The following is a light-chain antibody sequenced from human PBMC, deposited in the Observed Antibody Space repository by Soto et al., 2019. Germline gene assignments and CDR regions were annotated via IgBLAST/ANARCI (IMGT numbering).Light chain of an antibody. Sequence: DIVMTQSPDSLAVSLGERATINCKSSQSVLYSSSNKNYLAWYQQKPGQPPKLLISWASTRDSGVPDRFSGSGSGTDFTLTISSLQAEDVAVYYCQQYYSTLTFGGGTKVEIK. CDR1: QSVLYSSSNKNY. CDR3: QQYYSTLT. V-gene: IGKV4-1*01. J-gene: IGKJ4*01. CDR2: WAS.